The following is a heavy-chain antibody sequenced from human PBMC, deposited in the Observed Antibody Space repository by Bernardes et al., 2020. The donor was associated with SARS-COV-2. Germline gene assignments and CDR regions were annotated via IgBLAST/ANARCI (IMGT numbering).Heavy chain of an antibody. CDR1: DYTFTNYW. J-gene: IGHJ6*02. Sequence: GESLKISCKGSDYTFTNYWIGWVRQMPGKGLEWMGIIYPGDSDTKYSPSFQGRVTTSADKPVNTAYLQWSSLKASDTAIYYCARRRYGDFGVDVWGQGTTVTVSS. CDR2: IYPGDSDT. CDR3: ARRRYGDFGVDV. V-gene: IGHV5-51*04. D-gene: IGHD4-17*01.